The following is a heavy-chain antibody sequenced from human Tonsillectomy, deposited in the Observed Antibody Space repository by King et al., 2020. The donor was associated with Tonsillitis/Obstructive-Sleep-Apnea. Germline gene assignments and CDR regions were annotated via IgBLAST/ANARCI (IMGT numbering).Heavy chain of an antibody. Sequence: VQLVESGAEVKKPGASVKVSCKASGYTFTSYYMHWVRQAPGQGLEWMGIINPSGGSTSYAQKFQGRVTMTRDTSTSTVYMELSSLRSADTAVYYCARDGCSGGSCYSAFDYWGQGTLVTVSS. V-gene: IGHV1-46*01. CDR3: ARDGCSGGSCYSAFDY. J-gene: IGHJ4*02. CDR1: GYTFTSYY. CDR2: INPSGGST. D-gene: IGHD2-15*01.